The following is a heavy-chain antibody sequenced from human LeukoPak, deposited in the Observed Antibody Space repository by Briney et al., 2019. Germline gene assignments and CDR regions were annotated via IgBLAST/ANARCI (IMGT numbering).Heavy chain of an antibody. V-gene: IGHV3-23*01. CDR3: AGGRDRSELYFDS. Sequence: GGSLRLSCAASGFTFSKFALSWVRQAPGKGLEWVSTINDRGTGTYYADSVKGRFTISRDNAKNTLYLQMNSLRAEDTAVYYCAGGRDRSELYFDSWGQGTLVTVSS. CDR1: GFTFSKFA. D-gene: IGHD3-10*01. J-gene: IGHJ4*02. CDR2: INDRGTGT.